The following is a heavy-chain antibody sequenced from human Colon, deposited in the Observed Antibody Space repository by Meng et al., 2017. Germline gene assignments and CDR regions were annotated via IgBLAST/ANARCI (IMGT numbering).Heavy chain of an antibody. CDR2: TFYRAKWIS. CDR3: ARLVGNSWLPD. D-gene: IGHD6-13*01. Sequence: HQLGRVLGNSSQTLPRTRALSGDSVAITEAHWSWIRQSPSRGLEWLGRTFYRAKWISDYAVSLESRITINQDTSKNQFTLQLNSVTPEDTAVYYCARLVGNSWLPDWGQGTLVTVSS. J-gene: IGHJ4*02. CDR1: GDSVAITEAH. V-gene: IGHV6-1*01.